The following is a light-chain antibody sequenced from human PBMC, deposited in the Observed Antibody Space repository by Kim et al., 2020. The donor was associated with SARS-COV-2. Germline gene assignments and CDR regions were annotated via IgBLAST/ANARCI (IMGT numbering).Light chain of an antibody. CDR2: GNS. CDR1: RPNTGAGYD. CDR3: QSYDSSLSGDVV. V-gene: IGLV1-40*01. Sequence: VTTPCTCGRPNTGAGYDVHWYQQLPGTAPKPLIYGNSNRPSGVPDRFSGSKSGTSASLAITGLQAEDEADYYCQSYDSSLSGDVVFGGGTQLTVL. J-gene: IGLJ2*01.